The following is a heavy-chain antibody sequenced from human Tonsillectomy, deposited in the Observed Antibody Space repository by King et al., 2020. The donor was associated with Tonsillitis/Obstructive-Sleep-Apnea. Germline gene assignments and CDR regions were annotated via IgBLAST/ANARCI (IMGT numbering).Heavy chain of an antibody. CDR2: IYYSGST. J-gene: IGHJ5*02. V-gene: IGHV4-39*02. D-gene: IGHD1-1*01. CDR3: ARELERKWFDL. Sequence: QLQESGPGLVKPSETLSLTCTVSGGSISSSSYYWDWIRQPPGKGLGWIGSIYYSGSTYYNPSLKSRVTISVNTSKNQFSLKLSSVIAADTAVYYCARELERKWFDLWGQGTLVTVSS. CDR1: GGSISSSSYY.